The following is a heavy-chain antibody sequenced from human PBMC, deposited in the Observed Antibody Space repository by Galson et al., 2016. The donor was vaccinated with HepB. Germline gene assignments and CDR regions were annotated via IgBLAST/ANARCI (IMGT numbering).Heavy chain of an antibody. Sequence: ETLSLTCTVSGGSISGYYWIWVRQPPGKGLEWIGYIYSSGNTNYNPSLNSRLTISVDTSKNQFSLRLSSVTAADTAMYYCARDSAARFDYWGQGTLVTVSS. D-gene: IGHD6-6*01. CDR1: GGSISGYY. CDR2: IYSSGNT. J-gene: IGHJ4*02. CDR3: ARDSAARFDY. V-gene: IGHV4-59*01.